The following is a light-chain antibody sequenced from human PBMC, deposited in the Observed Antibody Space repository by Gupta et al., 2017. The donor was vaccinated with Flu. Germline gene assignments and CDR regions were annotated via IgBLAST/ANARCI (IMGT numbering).Light chain of an antibody. CDR2: GAS. V-gene: IGKV3-20*01. CDR1: QTLGSSF. Sequence: EIVLTQSPGTLSLSPGESATLSCRASQTLGSSFLGWYQQKPGQAPKFLIYGASNRAAGIPDRFSGSGSGTDFTLTISRLEPDDFAVYFCQQDGSSPRTFGQGTTVEIK. CDR3: QQDGSSPRT. J-gene: IGKJ1*01.